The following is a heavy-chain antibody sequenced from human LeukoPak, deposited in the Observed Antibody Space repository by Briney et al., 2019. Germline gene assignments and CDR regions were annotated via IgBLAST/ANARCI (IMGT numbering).Heavy chain of an antibody. Sequence: SQTLSLTCTVSGGSISSGDYYWSWIRQPPGKGLEWIGYIYYSGSTYYNPSLKSRVTMSVDTSKNQFSLKLSSVTAADTAVYYCARDQGDYGDYVLYYYYYYMDVWGKGTTVTVSS. CDR3: ARDQGDYGDYVLYYYYYYMDV. V-gene: IGHV4-30-4*08. CDR2: IYYSGST. CDR1: GGSISSGDYY. J-gene: IGHJ6*03. D-gene: IGHD4-17*01.